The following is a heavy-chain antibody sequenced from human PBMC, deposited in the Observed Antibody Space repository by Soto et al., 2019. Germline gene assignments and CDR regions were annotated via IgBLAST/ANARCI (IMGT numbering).Heavy chain of an antibody. CDR1: GFNISTYG. CDR2: IWYDGSNQ. J-gene: IGHJ4*02. V-gene: IGHV3-33*01. D-gene: IGHD1-26*01. Sequence: QVKLVESGGGVVQPGTPLRLPCEASGFNISTYGMHWVRQDPGKGLQWLAFIWYDGSNQHYAASVKGRLTIARDNSKNTLYLQITNLRADDTAVYHCARAISSVTYYDSIGYWGRGTLVTVSS. CDR3: ARAISSVTYYDSIGY.